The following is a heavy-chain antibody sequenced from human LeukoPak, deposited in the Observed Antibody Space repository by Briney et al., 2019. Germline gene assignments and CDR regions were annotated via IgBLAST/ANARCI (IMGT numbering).Heavy chain of an antibody. CDR2: IIPIFGTA. Sequence: ASVKVSCKASGGTLSSYAISWVRQAPGQGLEWMGGIIPIFGTANYAQKFQGRVTITADESTSTAYMELSSLRSEDTAVYYCARPRNHYGSGSDYYYYMDVWGKGTTVTISS. D-gene: IGHD3-10*01. J-gene: IGHJ6*03. CDR1: GGTLSSYA. V-gene: IGHV1-69*13. CDR3: ARPRNHYGSGSDYYYYMDV.